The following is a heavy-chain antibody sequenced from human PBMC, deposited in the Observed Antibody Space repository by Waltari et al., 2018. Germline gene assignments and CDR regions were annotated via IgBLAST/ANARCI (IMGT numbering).Heavy chain of an antibody. D-gene: IGHD1-1*01. Sequence: QVQLVQSGAEVKKPGASVKVSCKASGYTFPSYDINWGRQATGQGLEWMGWMNPNSGNTGYAQKFQGRVTITRNTSISTAYMELSSLRSEDTAVYYCARGRGWNHRYAFDIWGQGTMVTVSS. CDR3: ARGRGWNHRYAFDI. CDR1: GYTFPSYD. V-gene: IGHV1-8*03. J-gene: IGHJ3*02. CDR2: MNPNSGNT.